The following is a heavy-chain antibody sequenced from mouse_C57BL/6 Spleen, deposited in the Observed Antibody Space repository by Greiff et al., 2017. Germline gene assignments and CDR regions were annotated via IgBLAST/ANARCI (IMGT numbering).Heavy chain of an antibody. Sequence: EVMLVESEGGLVQPGSSMKLSCTASGFTFSDYYMAWVRQVPEKGLEWVANINYDGSSPYYLDSLKSRFIISRANAKNILSLQMSRLKSEDTATYYCAREGITPVVARYFDVWGTWTTVPVSS. D-gene: IGHD1-1*01. CDR1: GFTFSDYY. CDR3: AREGITPVVARYFDV. V-gene: IGHV5-16*01. CDR2: INYDGSSP. J-gene: IGHJ1*03.